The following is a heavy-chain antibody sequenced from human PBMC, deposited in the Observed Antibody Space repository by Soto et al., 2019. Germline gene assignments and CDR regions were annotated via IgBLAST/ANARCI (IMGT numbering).Heavy chain of an antibody. Sequence: SETLSLTCAVYGGSFSGYYWSWIRQPPGKGLEWIGEINHSGSTNYNPSLKSRVTISVDTSKNQFSLKLSSVTAADTAVYYCARGNSDVDISAWGQGTLVTVSS. V-gene: IGHV4-34*01. J-gene: IGHJ5*02. D-gene: IGHD5-12*01. CDR2: INHSGST. CDR3: ARGNSDVDISA. CDR1: GGSFSGYY.